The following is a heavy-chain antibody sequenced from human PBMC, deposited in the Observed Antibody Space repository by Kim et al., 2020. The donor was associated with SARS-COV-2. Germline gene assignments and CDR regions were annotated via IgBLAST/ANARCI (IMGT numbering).Heavy chain of an antibody. V-gene: IGHV3-15*01. D-gene: IGHD3-22*01. Sequence: AAPVKGRFNISRDDSNNMVYLQMKSLKSEDTAVYYCRYYDDSTGQPNVADYWGQGTLVTVPS. CDR3: RYYDDSTGQPNVADY. J-gene: IGHJ4*02.